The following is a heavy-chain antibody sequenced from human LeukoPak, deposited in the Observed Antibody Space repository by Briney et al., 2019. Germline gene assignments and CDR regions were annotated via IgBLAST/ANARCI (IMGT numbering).Heavy chain of an antibody. CDR2: IYSGGGT. CDR3: AREPTQGYPAYYGMDV. D-gene: IGHD2-15*01. Sequence: GGSLRLSCAASGFTVSSNYMSWVRQAPGKGLEWVSVIYSGGGTYYADSVKGRFIISRDNSKNTLHLQMNSLRAEDTAVYYCAREPTQGYPAYYGMDVWGQGTTVTVSS. J-gene: IGHJ6*02. CDR1: GFTVSSNY. V-gene: IGHV3-53*01.